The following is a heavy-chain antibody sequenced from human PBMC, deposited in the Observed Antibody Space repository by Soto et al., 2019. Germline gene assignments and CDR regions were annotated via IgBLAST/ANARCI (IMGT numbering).Heavy chain of an antibody. CDR2: IIPIFGTA. J-gene: IGHJ6*02. D-gene: IGHD2-2*01. CDR1: GGTFSSYA. V-gene: IGHV1-69*13. CDR3: AGQTTSLDIVLVPAAPYYYYGMDV. Sequence: SVKVSCKASGGTFSSYAISWVRQAPGQGLEWMGGIIPIFGTANYAQKFQGRVTVTADESTSTAYMELSSLRSEDTAVYYCAGQTTSLDIVLVPAAPYYYYGMDVWGQGTTVTVSS.